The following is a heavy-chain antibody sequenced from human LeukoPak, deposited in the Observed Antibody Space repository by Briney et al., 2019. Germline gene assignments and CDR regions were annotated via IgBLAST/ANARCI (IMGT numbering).Heavy chain of an antibody. J-gene: IGHJ4*02. D-gene: IGHD2-15*01. CDR3: AKDCRGGSCYYGGDY. CDR2: IDNSGNYI. CDR1: GFHFSSYA. Sequence: GGSLRLFCAASGFHFSSYAMNWVRQAPGKGLEWVSSIDNSGNYIYYGDSVKGRFTISRDNAKNSLYLQMNSLRAEDTAVYYCAKDCRGGSCYYGGDYWGQGTLVTVSS. V-gene: IGHV3-21*01.